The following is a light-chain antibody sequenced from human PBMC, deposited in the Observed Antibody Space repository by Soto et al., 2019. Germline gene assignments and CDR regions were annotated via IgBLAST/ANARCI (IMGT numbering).Light chain of an antibody. CDR1: QSVSIK. CDR2: DTS. CDR3: QQYNNWPPIT. V-gene: IGKV3-15*01. J-gene: IGKJ5*01. Sequence: EIVMTQSPATLCVSXXXRXXLXCXAAQSVSIKLAWYQQKPGQAPRLLIYDTSTRATGIPARFSGSGSGTEFTLTISSLQSGDFAVYYCQQYNNWPPITFGQGTRLEI.